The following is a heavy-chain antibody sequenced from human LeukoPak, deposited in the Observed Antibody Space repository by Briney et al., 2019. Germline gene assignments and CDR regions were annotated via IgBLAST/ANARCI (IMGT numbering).Heavy chain of an antibody. CDR3: ARGRVSSSTWYSTYYYYFYMDV. CDR1: ADSITMYY. V-gene: IGHV4-59*01. CDR2: VDHTGST. D-gene: IGHD1-1*01. Sequence: MPSETLSLTCSVSADSITMYYWTWIRQHPGKGLEWIGYVDHTGSTNFNPSLNGRVSISRDTTKNLFSLRLRSVTAADTAVYFCARGRVSSSTWYSTYYYYFYMDVWGKGTTVTVSS. J-gene: IGHJ6*03.